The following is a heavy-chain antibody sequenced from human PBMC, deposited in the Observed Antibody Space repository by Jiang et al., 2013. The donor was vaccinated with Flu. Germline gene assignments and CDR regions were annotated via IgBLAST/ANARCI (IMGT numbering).Heavy chain of an antibody. Sequence: SGAEVKKPGSSVKVSCKASGGTFSSYAISWVRQAPGQGLEWMGGIIPIFGTANYAQKFQGRVTITADKSTSTAYMELSSLRSEDTAVYYCASCPALRAQYYYYGMDVWGQGTTVTVSS. J-gene: IGHJ6*02. CDR3: ASCPALRAQYYYYGMDV. D-gene: IGHD5-24*01. CDR1: GGTFSSYA. V-gene: IGHV1-69*06. CDR2: IIPIFGTA.